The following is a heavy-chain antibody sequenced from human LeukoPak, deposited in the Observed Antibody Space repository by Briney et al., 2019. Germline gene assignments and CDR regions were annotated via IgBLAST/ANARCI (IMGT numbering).Heavy chain of an antibody. D-gene: IGHD1-26*01. V-gene: IGHV3-30-3*01. J-gene: IGHJ4*02. CDR1: GFIFSNYA. Sequence: PGGSLRLSCAASGFIFSNYAMHWVRQAPGKGLEWVAATSHDEGNKYYADSVKGRFTISSDNSRNTLYLEMNSLRIDDTAVYSCARGPGLAVGKVYSDFCGQGTLITVSS. CDR3: ARGPGLAVGKVYSDF. CDR2: TSHDEGNK.